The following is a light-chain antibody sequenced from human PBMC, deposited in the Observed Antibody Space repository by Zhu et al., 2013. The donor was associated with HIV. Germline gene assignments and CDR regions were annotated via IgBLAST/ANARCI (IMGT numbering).Light chain of an antibody. V-gene: IGKV3-20*01. J-gene: IGKJ2*01. CDR3: QQYGTSVNT. Sequence: EIVLTQTPATLSLSPGDRATLSCRASPSVTRGYLAWYQQRPGQAPRLLIYAVSIRATGIPARFSGSGSETDFTLTISRLEPEDFAVYYCQQYGTSVNTFGQGTKLEIK. CDR2: AVS. CDR1: PSVTRGY.